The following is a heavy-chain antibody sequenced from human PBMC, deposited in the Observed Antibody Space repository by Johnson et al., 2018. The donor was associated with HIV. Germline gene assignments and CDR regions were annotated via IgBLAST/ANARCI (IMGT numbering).Heavy chain of an antibody. CDR2: IGGSGGST. V-gene: IGHV3-23*04. Sequence: VQLVESGGGLVQPGGSLRLSCAASGFTFSSYDMHWVRQATGKGLEWVSAIGGSGGSTYYADSVKGRFTISRDNSKNTLFLQMNSLRAEDTAVYYFASLSGSGGYSGASAFDIWGQGTMVTVSS. CDR3: ASLSGSGGYSGASAFDI. CDR1: GFTFSSYD. D-gene: IGHD1-26*01. J-gene: IGHJ3*02.